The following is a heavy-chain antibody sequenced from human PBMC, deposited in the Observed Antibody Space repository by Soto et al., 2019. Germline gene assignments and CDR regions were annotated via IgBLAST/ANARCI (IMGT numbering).Heavy chain of an antibody. CDR2: IYPGDSDT. Sequence: GESLKISCNGSSYSFTDYWIGWVLQMPGKGLEWMGFIYPGDSDTRYNPSFQGRVTISADKSITTAYLQWSSLKASDTAMYFCARLSGARSPANFWGQGTLVTVSS. J-gene: IGHJ4*02. D-gene: IGHD3-10*01. V-gene: IGHV5-51*01. CDR1: SYSFTDYW. CDR3: ARLSGARSPANF.